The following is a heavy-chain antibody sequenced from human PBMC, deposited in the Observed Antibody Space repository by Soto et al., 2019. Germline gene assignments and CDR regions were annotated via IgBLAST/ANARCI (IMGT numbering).Heavy chain of an antibody. V-gene: IGHV1-8*01. J-gene: IGHJ6*02. D-gene: IGHD6-19*01. CDR2: MNPNSGNT. CDR1: GYTFTSYD. Sequence: ASVKVSCKASGYTFTSYDINWVRQATGQGLEWMGWMNPNSGNTGYAQKFQGRVTMTRNTSISTAYMELSSLRSEDTAVYYCARGGYSSGWYGVYYYYYGMDVWGQGTTVSVSS. CDR3: ARGGYSSGWYGVYYYYYGMDV.